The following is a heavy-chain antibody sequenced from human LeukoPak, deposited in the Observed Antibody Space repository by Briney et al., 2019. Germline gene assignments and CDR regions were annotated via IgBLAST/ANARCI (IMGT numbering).Heavy chain of an antibody. CDR2: ISGSGGST. CDR3: ANLNYYDSSMED. J-gene: IGHJ4*02. V-gene: IGHV3-23*01. CDR1: GFTFSSYA. Sequence: GGSLRLSCAASGFTFSSYAMCWVRQAPGKGLEWVSAISGSGGSTYYADSVKGRFTISRDNPKNTLYLQMNSLRAEDTAVYYCANLNYYDSSMEDWGQGTLVTVSS. D-gene: IGHD3-22*01.